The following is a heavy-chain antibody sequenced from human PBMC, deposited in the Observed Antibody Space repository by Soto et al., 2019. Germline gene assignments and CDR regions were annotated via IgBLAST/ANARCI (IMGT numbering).Heavy chain of an antibody. Sequence: ASVKVSCKASSYTFTSYGISWVRQAPGQRLEWMGWINGYNGNKKYSQKLQGRVTMTTDTSASTAYMELSSLRSEDTAVYYCARLVGNSWLDYWGQGTVLTVSS. CDR2: INGYNGNK. CDR3: ARLVGNSWLDY. V-gene: IGHV1-18*01. D-gene: IGHD6-13*01. CDR1: SYTFTSYG. J-gene: IGHJ4*02.